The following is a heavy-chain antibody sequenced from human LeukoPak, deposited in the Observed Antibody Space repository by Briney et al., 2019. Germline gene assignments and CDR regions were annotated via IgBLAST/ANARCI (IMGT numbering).Heavy chain of an antibody. D-gene: IGHD3-3*01. Sequence: SETLSLTGAVYGCSFSGYYWSWIRQPPGKGREWRGEVNNSGSTNYNPSIKSRVTISVDTSKNQFSLKLSSVTAADTAVYYCARDRGYYDFWSGPPAGYMDVWGKGTTVTVSS. V-gene: IGHV4-34*01. CDR2: VNNSGST. CDR3: ARDRGYYDFWSGPPAGYMDV. CDR1: GCSFSGYY. J-gene: IGHJ6*03.